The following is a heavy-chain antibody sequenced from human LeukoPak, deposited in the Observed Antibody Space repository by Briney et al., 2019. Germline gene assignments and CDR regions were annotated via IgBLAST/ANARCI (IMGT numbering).Heavy chain of an antibody. CDR1: GLTFSSYA. J-gene: IGHJ5*01. CDR3: AKVGSSGWFFDS. D-gene: IGHD6-19*01. CDR2: ISGSGDNT. V-gene: IGHV3-23*01. Sequence: PGGSLRLSCAASGLTFSSYAMSWVRQAPGKGLEWVSGISGSGDNTYYADSVRFTISRDNSKNTLYLQMNTLRAEDTAVYYCAKVGSSGWFFDSWGQGTLVTVSS.